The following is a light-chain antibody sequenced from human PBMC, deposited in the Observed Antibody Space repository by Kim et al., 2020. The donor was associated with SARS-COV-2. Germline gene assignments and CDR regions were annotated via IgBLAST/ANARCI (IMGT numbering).Light chain of an antibody. CDR1: TGAVTSGYI. CDR2: GTS. CDR3: LLYFGGTQGV. V-gene: IGLV7-43*01. Sequence: GGAATFTRTSRTGAVTSGYIPNWVQQKPGQAPRALIFGTSNKHPWTPARFSGSLLGDKAALTLSGVQPEDEADYYGLLYFGGTQGVFGGGTQLTVL. J-gene: IGLJ2*01.